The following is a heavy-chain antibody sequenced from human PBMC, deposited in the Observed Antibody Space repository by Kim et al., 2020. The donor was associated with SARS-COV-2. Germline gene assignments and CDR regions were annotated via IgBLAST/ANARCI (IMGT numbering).Heavy chain of an antibody. CDR3: ARAWYSGSYHFDF. V-gene: IGHV1-2*06. CDR2: INPNDGDT. Sequence: ASVKVSCKASGYIFTDFYVHWVRQAPGQGLEWMGRINPNDGDTNYVQKFRGRVTMTWDTSISTAYMEVTGLRSDDTAVYFCARAWYSGSYHFDFWGQGTLVTVSS. D-gene: IGHD1-26*01. J-gene: IGHJ4*02. CDR1: GYIFTDFY.